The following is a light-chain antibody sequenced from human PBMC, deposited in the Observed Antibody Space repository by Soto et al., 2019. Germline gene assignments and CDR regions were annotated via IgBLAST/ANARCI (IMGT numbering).Light chain of an antibody. CDR2: DVS. Sequence: QSALTQPASVSGSPGQSITISCTGTGSDVGGYNYVSWYQQHPGKAPKLMIYDVSNRPSGIPNRFSGSKSGNTASLTISGLQAEDEADYYCNSYTSTSTVIFGGGTKLTVL. V-gene: IGLV2-14*01. J-gene: IGLJ2*01. CDR1: GSDVGGYNY. CDR3: NSYTSTSTVI.